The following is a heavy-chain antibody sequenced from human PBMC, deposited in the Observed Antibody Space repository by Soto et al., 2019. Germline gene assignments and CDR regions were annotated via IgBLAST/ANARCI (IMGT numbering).Heavy chain of an antibody. CDR3: ARPRGYGVFDAYDI. D-gene: IGHD4-17*01. J-gene: IGHJ3*02. V-gene: IGHV3-23*01. CDR2: ISGSGGDT. CDR1: GFTFSTYA. Sequence: GGSLRLSCAASGFTFSTYAMNWVRQAPGKGLEWVSAISGSGGDTFYADSVKGRFTISRDNSIGTLYLQMSRLRTEDTAIYYCARPRGYGVFDAYDIWGQGAMVTVSS.